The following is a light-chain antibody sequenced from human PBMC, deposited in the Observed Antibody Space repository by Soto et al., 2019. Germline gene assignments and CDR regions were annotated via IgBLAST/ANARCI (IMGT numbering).Light chain of an antibody. J-gene: IGKJ5*01. Sequence: DIQMTQSPSSLSASVGDRVTITCRASQSISNYLNWYQQKPGKAPKLLIYAASSLQSGVPSRFSGSGSGTDLTLTISSLQPEDFATYFCQQTGTTPITFGQGTRLEIK. V-gene: IGKV1-39*01. CDR2: AAS. CDR1: QSISNY. CDR3: QQTGTTPIT.